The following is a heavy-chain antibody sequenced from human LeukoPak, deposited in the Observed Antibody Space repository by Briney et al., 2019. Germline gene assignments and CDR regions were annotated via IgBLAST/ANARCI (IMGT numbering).Heavy chain of an antibody. CDR1: GGSATSTNW. Sequence: SETLSLTCDVSGGSATSTNWWTWVRQPPGKGLERIGEVHLDGRTNYNPSLKRRLIMSVDLPENHISLKLTSVTAADTAVYYCAREGGFYRPLDYSGQGTLVTVSS. CDR3: AREGGFYRPLDY. D-gene: IGHD3-3*01. V-gene: IGHV4-4*02. J-gene: IGHJ4*02. CDR2: VHLDGRT.